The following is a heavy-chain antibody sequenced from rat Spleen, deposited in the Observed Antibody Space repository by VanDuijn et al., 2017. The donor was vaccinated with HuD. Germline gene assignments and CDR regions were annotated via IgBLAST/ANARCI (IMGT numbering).Heavy chain of an antibody. CDR3: VRSVGYTYSFFDY. CDR1: GYSITSTY. J-gene: IGHJ2*01. V-gene: IGHV3-1*01. Sequence: EVQLQESGPGLVKPSQSLSLTCSVTGYSITSTYWVWIRKFPGNKMVWIRHISYSGRTRYNPSLKSRISITRDTSKNQFFLQLNSVTTEDTATYYCVRSVGYTYSFFDYWGQGVMVTVSS. D-gene: IGHD1-4*01. CDR2: ISYSGRT.